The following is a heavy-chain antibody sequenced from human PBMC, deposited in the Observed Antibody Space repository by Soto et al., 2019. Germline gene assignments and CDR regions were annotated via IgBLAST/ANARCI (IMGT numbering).Heavy chain of an antibody. J-gene: IGHJ6*02. Sequence: SETLSLTCAVYGGSFSGYYWSWIRQPPGKGLEWIGEINHSGSTNYNPSLKSRVTISVDTSKNQFSLKLSSVTAADTAVYYCARGGPFYSSRLYYYYGMDVWGQGTTVTVSS. CDR3: ARGGPFYSSRLYYYYGMDV. D-gene: IGHD6-13*01. CDR1: GGSFSGYY. V-gene: IGHV4-34*01. CDR2: INHSGST.